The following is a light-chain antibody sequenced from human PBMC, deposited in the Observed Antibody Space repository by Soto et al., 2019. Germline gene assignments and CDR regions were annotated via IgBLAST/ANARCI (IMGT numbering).Light chain of an antibody. Sequence: EIVMTQSPATLSVSPGDGATLSCRASQSVDSNLDWYQQKPGQTPRLLMYGASTRPTGIPARFSGSGSGTDFTLTISRLEPEDFAVYYCQQHGSSPITFGQGTRLEIK. V-gene: IGKV3-20*01. CDR2: GAS. CDR1: QSVDSN. CDR3: QQHGSSPIT. J-gene: IGKJ5*01.